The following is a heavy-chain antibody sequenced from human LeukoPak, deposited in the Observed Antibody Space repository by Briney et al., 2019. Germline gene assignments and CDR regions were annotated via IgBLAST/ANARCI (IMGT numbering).Heavy chain of an antibody. D-gene: IGHD3-22*01. Sequence: PGGSLRLSCAASGFTVSSNYMSWVRQAPGKGLEWVSTISSSGGTTYSADSVKGRFTISRDNSKNILYLQVNSLRAGDTAVYYCAKDYYYDSSGYYYGDAFDIWGQGTMVTVSS. CDR1: GFTVSSNY. CDR2: ISSSGGTT. CDR3: AKDYYYDSSGYYYGDAFDI. J-gene: IGHJ3*02. V-gene: IGHV3-23*01.